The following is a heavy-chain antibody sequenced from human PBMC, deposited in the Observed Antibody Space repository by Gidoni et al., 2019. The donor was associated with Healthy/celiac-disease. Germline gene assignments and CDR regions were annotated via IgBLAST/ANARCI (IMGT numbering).Heavy chain of an antibody. D-gene: IGHD2-8*01. CDR3: ARDDPEDIVLMVYAEGGGVGWFDP. V-gene: IGHV4-34*01. CDR2: INHSGST. J-gene: IGHJ5*02. Sequence: QVQLQQWGAGLLKPSETLSLTCAVYGGSVSGYYWSWLRQPPGKGLEWIGEINHSGSTNYNPSLKSRVTISVDTSKNQFSLKLSSVTAADTAVYYCARDDPEDIVLMVYAEGGGVGWFDPWGQGTLVTVSS. CDR1: GGSVSGYY.